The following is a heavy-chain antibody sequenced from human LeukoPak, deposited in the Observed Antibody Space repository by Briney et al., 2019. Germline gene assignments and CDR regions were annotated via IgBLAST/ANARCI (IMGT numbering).Heavy chain of an antibody. CDR2: ISYDGSNK. D-gene: IGHD3-22*01. CDR3: ASEPELGIVVVPPRA. Sequence: GGSLRLSCAASGFTFSSYAMHWVRQAPGKGLEWVAVISYDGSNKYYADSVKGRFTISRDNSKNTLYLQMNSLRAEDTAVYYCASEPELGIVVVPPRALGQGTLVTVSS. V-gene: IGHV3-30-3*01. J-gene: IGHJ5*02. CDR1: GFTFSSYA.